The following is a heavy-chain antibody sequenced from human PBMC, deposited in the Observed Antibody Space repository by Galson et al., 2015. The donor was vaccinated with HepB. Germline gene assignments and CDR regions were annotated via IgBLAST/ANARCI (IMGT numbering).Heavy chain of an antibody. CDR2: IYPGDSDT. CDR1: GYSFTSYW. V-gene: IGHV5-51*01. D-gene: IGHD3-22*01. Sequence: QSGAEVKKPGESLKISCKGSGYSFTSYWIGWVRQMPGKGLEWMGIIYPGDSDTRYSPSFQGQVTISADKSISTAYLQWSSLKASDTAMYYCARRSYYYDSSGPVGGAFDIWGQGTMVTVSS. CDR3: ARRSYYYDSSGPVGGAFDI. J-gene: IGHJ3*02.